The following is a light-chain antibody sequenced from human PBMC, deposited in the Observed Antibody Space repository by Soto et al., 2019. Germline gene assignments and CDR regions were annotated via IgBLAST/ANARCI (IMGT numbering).Light chain of an antibody. CDR1: SSDVGGYNY. J-gene: IGLJ2*01. Sequence: QSALTQPASVSGSPGQSITISCTGTSSDVGGYNYVSWYQQHPGKAPKLMIYEVSTRPSGVSDRFSGSKSGYTASLTISGLQAEDEADYYCCSYTSGSTLLVFGGGTKVTVL. V-gene: IGLV2-14*01. CDR2: EVS. CDR3: CSYTSGSTLLV.